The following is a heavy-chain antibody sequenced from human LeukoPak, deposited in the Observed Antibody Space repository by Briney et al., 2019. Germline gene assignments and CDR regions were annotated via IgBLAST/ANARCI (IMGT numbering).Heavy chain of an antibody. CDR2: VNHSGYT. V-gene: IGHV4-34*01. D-gene: IGHD4-17*01. J-gene: IGHJ4*02. Sequence: PSETLSLTCDVSGVSFSTYYWSWIRQSPEKGLEWIGDVNHSGYTNYNPSLKGRVTISVDTSKNQFSLKLSSVTAADTAVYYCARQLYGSDYWGQGTLVTVSS. CDR1: GVSFSTYY. CDR3: ARQLYGSDY.